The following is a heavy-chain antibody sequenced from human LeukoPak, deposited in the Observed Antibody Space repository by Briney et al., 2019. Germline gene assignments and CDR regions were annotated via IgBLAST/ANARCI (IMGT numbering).Heavy chain of an antibody. D-gene: IGHD3-16*02. CDR1: GGPFSSGDYY. CDR3: ASINRDNDVWRSYRPVGDY. V-gene: IGHV4-30-4*01. Sequence: SQPLSLTCTVSGGPFSSGDYYWTWIRQPPGKGLEWFGYFYYSGSTYYNPSLKSRVTISVDTYKTQFSLKLSYVTADDPGVYYSASINRDNDVWRSYRPVGDYWGQGTLVTVSS. J-gene: IGHJ4*02. CDR2: FYYSGST.